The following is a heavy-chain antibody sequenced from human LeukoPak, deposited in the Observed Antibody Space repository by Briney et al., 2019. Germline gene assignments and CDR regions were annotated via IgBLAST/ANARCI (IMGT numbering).Heavy chain of an antibody. D-gene: IGHD3-22*01. CDR2: IYSGGST. CDR3: ARDPRCYYDSSGYAFDI. CDR1: GFTVNSNY. V-gene: IGHV3-66*01. Sequence: PGGSLRLSCAASGFTVNSNYMSWVRQAPGKGLEWGSVIYSGGSTYYADSVKGRFTISRDKSKNTLYLQMNSLRAEDTAVYYCARDPRCYYDSSGYAFDIWGQGTMVTVSS. J-gene: IGHJ3*02.